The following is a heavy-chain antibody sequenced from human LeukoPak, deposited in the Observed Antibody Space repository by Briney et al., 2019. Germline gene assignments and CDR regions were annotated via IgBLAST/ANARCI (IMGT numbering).Heavy chain of an antibody. CDR1: GFTFSSYA. V-gene: IGHV3-30-3*01. Sequence: PGGSLRLSCAASGFTFSSYAMHWVRQAPGKGLEWVAVISYDGSNKYYADPVKGRFTISRDNSKNTLYLQMNSLRAEDTAVYYCARSVFYPGEAAGIRGWFDPWGQGTLVTVSS. CDR2: ISYDGSNK. D-gene: IGHD6-13*01. J-gene: IGHJ5*02. CDR3: ARSVFYPGEAAGIRGWFDP.